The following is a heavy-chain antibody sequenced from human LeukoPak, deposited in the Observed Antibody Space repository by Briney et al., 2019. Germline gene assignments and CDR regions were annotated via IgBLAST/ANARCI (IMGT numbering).Heavy chain of an antibody. V-gene: IGHV3-23*01. CDR3: ARGGGYSSGWYLFYYYGMDV. D-gene: IGHD6-19*01. J-gene: IGHJ6*02. CDR1: GFTFSSYA. CDR2: ISGSGGST. Sequence: GGSLRLSCAASGFTFSSYAMSWVRQAPGKGLEWVSAISGSGGSTYYADSVKGRFTISRDNSKNTLCLQMNSLRAEDTAVYYCARGGGYSSGWYLFYYYGMDVWGQGTTVTVSS.